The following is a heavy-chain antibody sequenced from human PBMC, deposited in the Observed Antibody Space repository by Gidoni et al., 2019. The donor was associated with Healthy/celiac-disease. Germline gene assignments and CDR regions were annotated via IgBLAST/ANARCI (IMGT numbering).Heavy chain of an antibody. D-gene: IGHD3-22*01. J-gene: IGHJ4*02. V-gene: IGHV3-49*04. Sequence: ELQLVESGGGLVQPGRSLRLSCTASGFTFGDYAMSWVRQAPGKGLEWVGFIRRKAYGGTTEYAASVKGRFTISRDDSKSIAYLQMNSLKTEDTAVYYCTTAIVVVITGLEMDYWGQGTLVTVSS. CDR2: IRRKAYGGTT. CDR1: GFTFGDYA. CDR3: TTAIVVVITGLEMDY.